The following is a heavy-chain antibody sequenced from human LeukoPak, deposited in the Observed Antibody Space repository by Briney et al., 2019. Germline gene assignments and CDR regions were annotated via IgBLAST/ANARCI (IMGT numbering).Heavy chain of an antibody. CDR2: INPNSGGT. V-gene: IGHV1-2*02. D-gene: IGHD6-19*01. Sequence: ASVKVSCKASGYTFTGYYMHWVRQAPGQGLEWMGWINPNSGGTNYAQKFQGRVTMTRDTSIGTAYMELSSLRSEDTAVYYCARDQSSGWLDRFFDYWGQGTLVTVSS. CDR3: ARDQSSGWLDRFFDY. J-gene: IGHJ4*02. CDR1: GYTFTGYY.